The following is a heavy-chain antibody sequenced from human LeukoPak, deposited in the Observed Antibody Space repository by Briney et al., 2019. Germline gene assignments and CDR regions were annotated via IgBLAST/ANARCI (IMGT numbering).Heavy chain of an antibody. D-gene: IGHD5-24*01. CDR1: GGSISSGGYY. CDR3: ARVCRDGYNPYFDY. V-gene: IGHV4-31*03. J-gene: IGHJ4*02. Sequence: PSETLSLTCIVSGGSISSGGYYWSWIRQHPGKGLEWIGYIYYSGSTYYNPSLKSRVTISVDTSKNQFSLKLSSVTAADTAVYYCARVCRDGYNPYFDYWGQGTLVTVSS. CDR2: IYYSGST.